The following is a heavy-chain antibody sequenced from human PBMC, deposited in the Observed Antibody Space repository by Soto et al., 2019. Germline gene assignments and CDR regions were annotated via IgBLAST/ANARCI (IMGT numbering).Heavy chain of an antibody. CDR2: IAESGGGT. CDR3: ANRLGTNFLSGLPFDI. CDR1: GFTFSSHP. J-gene: IGHJ3*02. D-gene: IGHD1-1*01. V-gene: IGHV3-23*01. Sequence: GGSLRLSCTASGFTFSSHPMSWVRQAPGKGLEWVSAIAESGGGTAYVDSVKGRFTISRDNAKNRLYLQMNSLRAEDTAVYYCANRLGTNFLSGLPFDIWGQGTMVTVSS.